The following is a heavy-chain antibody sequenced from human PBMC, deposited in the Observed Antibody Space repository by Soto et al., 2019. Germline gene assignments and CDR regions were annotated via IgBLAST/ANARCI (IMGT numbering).Heavy chain of an antibody. D-gene: IGHD1-1*01. CDR2: FDPEDGET. Sequence: ASVKVSCKVSGYTLTELSMHWVRQAPGKGLEWMGGFDPEDGETIYAQKFQGRVTMTEDTSTDTAYMELSSLRSEDTAVYYCATVKLDLWNPHYYYYYGMDVWGQGTTVTVSS. CDR3: ATVKLDLWNPHYYYYYGMDV. V-gene: IGHV1-24*01. J-gene: IGHJ6*02. CDR1: GYTLTELS.